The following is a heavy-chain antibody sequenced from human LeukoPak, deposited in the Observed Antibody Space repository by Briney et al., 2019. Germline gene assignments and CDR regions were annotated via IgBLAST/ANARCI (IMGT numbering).Heavy chain of an antibody. CDR3: ATSRRPSCIAVAY. D-gene: IGHD6-19*01. CDR1: GYTFTSYD. V-gene: IGHV1-8*01. J-gene: IGHJ4*02. CDR2: MNPNSGNT. Sequence: ASVKVSCKASGYTFTSYDINWVRQATGQGLEWMGWMNPNSGNTGYAQKFQGRVTMTRNTSISTAYMELSSLRSEDTAVYYCATSRRPSCIAVAYWGQGTLVTVSS.